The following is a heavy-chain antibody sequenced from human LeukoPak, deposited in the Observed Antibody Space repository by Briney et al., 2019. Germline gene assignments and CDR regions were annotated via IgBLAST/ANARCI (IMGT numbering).Heavy chain of an antibody. CDR3: ARGLFLSGYLDAFDL. CDR2: IYSDGRT. CDR1: GFIVSNKY. V-gene: IGHV3-53*01. J-gene: IGHJ3*01. Sequence: GESLRLSCAASGFIVSNKYMTWVRQAPGKGLEWVSLIYSDGRTYYADSVRGRCTISRDNSKNTLYLQVNSLRVEDTAVYYCARGLFLSGYLDAFDLWGQGTVVTVSS. D-gene: IGHD3-22*01.